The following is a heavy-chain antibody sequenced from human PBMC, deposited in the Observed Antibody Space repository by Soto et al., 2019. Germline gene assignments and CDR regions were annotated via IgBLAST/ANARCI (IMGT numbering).Heavy chain of an antibody. CDR1: GFTFSSYA. J-gene: IGHJ6*02. CDR3: AKDQGRVIDYYYGMDV. CDR2: ISGSGGST. Sequence: PGGSLRLSCAASGFTFSSYAMSWVRQAPGKGLEWVSAISGSGGSTYYADSVKGRFTISRDNSKNTLYLQMNSLRAEDTAVYYCAKDQGRVIDYYYGMDVWGQGTTVTVSS. V-gene: IGHV3-23*01. D-gene: IGHD2-21*01.